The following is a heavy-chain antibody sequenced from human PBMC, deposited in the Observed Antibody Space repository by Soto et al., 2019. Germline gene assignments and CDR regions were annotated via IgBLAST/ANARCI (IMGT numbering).Heavy chain of an antibody. J-gene: IGHJ3*02. CDR1: GGSISSGGYY. V-gene: IGHV4-31*03. CDR2: IYYSGST. CDR3: ATTNMFTFWVFNAFDI. D-gene: IGHD2-8*01. Sequence: SETLSLTCTVSGGSISSGGYYWSWIRQHPGKGLEWIGYIYYSGSTYYNPSLKSRVTISVDTSKNQFSLKLSSVTAADTAVYCCATTNMFTFWVFNAFDIWGQGTMVPVSS.